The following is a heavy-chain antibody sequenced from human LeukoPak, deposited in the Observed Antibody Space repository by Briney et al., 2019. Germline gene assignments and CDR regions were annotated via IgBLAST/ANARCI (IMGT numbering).Heavy chain of an antibody. CDR1: GGSISSYY. V-gene: IGHV4-59*01. CDR2: IYYSAST. Sequence: SETLSLTCTVSGGSISSYYWSWFRQPPGKGLEWIGDIYYSASTNYNPSLKSRVTISVDTSKNQFSLKLTSVTAADTAVYFCVRVNDFDYWGQGTLVTVSS. CDR3: VRVNDFDY. J-gene: IGHJ4*02.